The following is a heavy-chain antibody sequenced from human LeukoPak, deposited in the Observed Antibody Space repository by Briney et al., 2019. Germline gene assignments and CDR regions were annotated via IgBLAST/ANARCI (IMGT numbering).Heavy chain of an antibody. CDR2: IKQDGSEK. Sequence: GGSLRLSCAASGFTYSLFWMSWVRQAPGKGLEWVANIKQDGSEKYYVDSVKGRFTISRDNDERSLYLQMNSLRAEDTAVYYCARGFASGDYGADWGQGTLVTVSS. V-gene: IGHV3-7*01. J-gene: IGHJ4*02. D-gene: IGHD4-17*01. CDR3: ARGFASGDYGAD. CDR1: GFTYSLFW.